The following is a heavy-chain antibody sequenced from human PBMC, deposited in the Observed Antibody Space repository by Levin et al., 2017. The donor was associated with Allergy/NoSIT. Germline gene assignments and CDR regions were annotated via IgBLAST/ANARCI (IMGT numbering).Heavy chain of an antibody. D-gene: IGHD6-19*01. V-gene: IGHV4-59*01. J-gene: IGHJ3*02. Sequence: SQTLSLTCTVSGGSISSYYWSWIRQPPGKGLEWIGYIYYSGSTNYNPSLKSRVTISVDTSKNQFSLKLSSVTAADTAVYYCASYPVALYSSGWYAFDIWGQGTMVTVSS. CDR3: ASYPVALYSSGWYAFDI. CDR1: GGSISSYY. CDR2: IYYSGST.